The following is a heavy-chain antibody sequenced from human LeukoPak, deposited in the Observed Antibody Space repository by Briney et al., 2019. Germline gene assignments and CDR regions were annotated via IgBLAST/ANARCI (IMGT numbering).Heavy chain of an antibody. Sequence: PGGSLRLSCAASVFTFSSYSMNWVRQAPGKGLGWVSSISSSSSYTYYAESVKGRFTITRDNAKNSLYLQMNSLRAEDTAAYYCARDGITGTTSWFDPWGQGTLVTVSS. CDR3: ARDGITGTTSWFDP. CDR2: ISSSSSYT. CDR1: VFTFSSYS. V-gene: IGHV3-21*01. D-gene: IGHD1-7*01. J-gene: IGHJ5*02.